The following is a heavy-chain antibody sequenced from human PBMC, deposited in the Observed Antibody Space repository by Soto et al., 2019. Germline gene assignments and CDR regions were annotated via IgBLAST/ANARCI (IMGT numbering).Heavy chain of an antibody. CDR3: ASEKYYYDSSGYYHDAFDI. V-gene: IGHV1-69*05. J-gene: IGHJ3*02. D-gene: IGHD3-22*01. CDR1: GGTFSSYA. Sequence: GASVKVSCKASGGTFSSYAISWVRQAPGQGLEWMGGIIPIFGTANYAQKLQGRVTMTTDTSTSTAYMELRSLRSDDTAVYYCASEKYYYDSSGYYHDAFDIWGQGTMVTVSS. CDR2: IIPIFGTA.